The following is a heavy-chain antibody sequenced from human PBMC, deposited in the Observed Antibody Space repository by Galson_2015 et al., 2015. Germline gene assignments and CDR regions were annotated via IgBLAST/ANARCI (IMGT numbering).Heavy chain of an antibody. D-gene: IGHD5-24*01. CDR2: INSDGSST. V-gene: IGHV3-74*01. CDR1: GSTVSSYW. CDR3: AFSSSAMATG. J-gene: IGHJ4*02. Sequence: SLRLSCAASGSTVSSYWMHWVRQGPGKGLVWVSRINSDGSSTSYADSVKGRFTISRDNAKNTLYLQMNSLRAEDTAVYYCAFSSSAMATGWGQGTLVTVSS.